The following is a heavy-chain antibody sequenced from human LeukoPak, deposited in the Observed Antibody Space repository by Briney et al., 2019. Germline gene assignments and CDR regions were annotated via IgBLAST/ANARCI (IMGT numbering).Heavy chain of an antibody. D-gene: IGHD5-12*01. CDR1: GFTFSSYA. J-gene: IGHJ3*02. CDR3: ATEKESGYGAFDI. V-gene: IGHV3-30*04. Sequence: GGSLRLFCAASGFTFSSYAISWGRQAPGKGLEWVADISSNGGDKYYADSVRGRFTISRDISENTLCLQMNSLRAEDTAVYYCATEKESGYGAFDIWGQGTMVTVSS. CDR2: ISSNGGDK.